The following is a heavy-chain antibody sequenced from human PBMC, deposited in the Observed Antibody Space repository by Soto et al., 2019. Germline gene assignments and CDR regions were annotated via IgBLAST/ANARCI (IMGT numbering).Heavy chain of an antibody. CDR2: IIPIFGTA. V-gene: IGHV1-69*13. CDR3: ARAASITTVTTWYFDY. D-gene: IGHD4-17*01. J-gene: IGHJ4*02. Sequence: EASVKVSCKASGGTFSSYAISWVRQAPGQGLEWMGGIIPIFGTANYAQKFQGRVTITADESTSTAYMELSSLRSEDTAVYYCARAASITTVTTWYFDYWGQGTLVTVSS. CDR1: GGTFSSYA.